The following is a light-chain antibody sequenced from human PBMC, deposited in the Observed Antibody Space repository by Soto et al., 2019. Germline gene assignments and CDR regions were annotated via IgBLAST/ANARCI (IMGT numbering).Light chain of an antibody. Sequence: QSALTHPASVSGSPGQSITISCPRTSSAVGSYNLVSWYQQHPGEAPKLMIYEVSKQPSGVSNRFSGSKSGSTASLTISGLQAEDEADYYCCSHAGSSTFVFGTGTKVTVL. CDR1: SSAVGSYNL. J-gene: IGLJ1*01. V-gene: IGLV2-23*02. CDR3: CSHAGSSTFV. CDR2: EVS.